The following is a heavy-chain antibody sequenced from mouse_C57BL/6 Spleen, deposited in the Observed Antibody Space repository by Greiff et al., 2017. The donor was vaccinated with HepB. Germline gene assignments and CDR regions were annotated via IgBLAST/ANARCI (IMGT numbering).Heavy chain of an antibody. J-gene: IGHJ4*01. D-gene: IGHD1-2*01. CDR2: ISYDGSN. Sequence: DVKLVESGPGLVKPSQSLSLTCSVTGYSITSGYYWNWIRQFPGNKLEWMGYISYDGSNNYNPSLKNRISITRDTSKNQFFLKLNSVTTEDTATYYCARGLYAMDYWGQGTSVTVSS. V-gene: IGHV3-6*01. CDR3: ARGLYAMDY. CDR1: GYSITSGYY.